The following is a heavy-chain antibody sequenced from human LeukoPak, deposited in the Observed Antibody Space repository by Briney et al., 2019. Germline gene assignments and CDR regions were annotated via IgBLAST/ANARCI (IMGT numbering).Heavy chain of an antibody. D-gene: IGHD3-10*01. CDR2: IYFSGST. CDR3: AKLGVRGIIPHNWFDP. CDR1: GGSFSGYY. J-gene: IGHJ5*02. V-gene: IGHV4-59*10. Sequence: PSETLSLTCAVYGGSFSGYYWSWIRQPAGKGLEWIGRIYFSGSTNYNPSLKSRVTMSVDTSKNLFSLKLTSVTAADTAVYYCAKLGVRGIIPHNWFDPWGQGTLVTVSS.